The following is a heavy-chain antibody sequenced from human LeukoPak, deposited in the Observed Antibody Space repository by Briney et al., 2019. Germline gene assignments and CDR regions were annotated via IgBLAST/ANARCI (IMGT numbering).Heavy chain of an antibody. Sequence: SETLSLTCTVSGGSISSSSYYWSWIRQSPGKGLEWIGYIYYSGSTNYNPSLKSRVTISVDTSKNQFSLKLSSVTAADTAVYYCARRGLYFGLFHWGQGTLVTVSS. CDR2: IYYSGST. D-gene: IGHD2-21*01. J-gene: IGHJ4*02. CDR1: GGSISSSSYY. CDR3: ARRGLYFGLFH. V-gene: IGHV4-61*05.